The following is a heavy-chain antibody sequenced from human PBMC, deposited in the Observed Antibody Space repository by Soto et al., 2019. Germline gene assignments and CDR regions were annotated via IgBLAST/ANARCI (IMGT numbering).Heavy chain of an antibody. CDR2: INHSGST. V-gene: IGHV4-34*01. J-gene: IGHJ6*02. Sequence: SETLSLTCAVYGGSFSGYYWSWIRQPPGKGLEWIGEINHSGSTNYNPSLKSRVTISVDTSKNQFSLKLSSVTAADTAVYYCARGLRYYDILTGYNYYYYGMDVWGQGTKVTVSS. CDR1: GGSFSGYY. CDR3: ARGLRYYDILTGYNYYYYGMDV. D-gene: IGHD3-9*01.